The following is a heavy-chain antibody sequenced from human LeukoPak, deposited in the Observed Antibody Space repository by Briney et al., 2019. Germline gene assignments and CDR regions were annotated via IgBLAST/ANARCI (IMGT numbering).Heavy chain of an antibody. CDR1: GFTFSSYA. D-gene: IGHD3-10*01. Sequence: RGSLRLSCAASGFTFSSYAMSWVRQAPGKGLEWVSGISGSGGSTYYADSVKGRFTISRDNSKNTLYLQMNSLRAEDTAVYYCAKELKYYYGSGDNWFDPWGQGTLVTVSS. CDR3: AKELKYYYGSGDNWFDP. V-gene: IGHV3-23*01. J-gene: IGHJ5*02. CDR2: ISGSGGST.